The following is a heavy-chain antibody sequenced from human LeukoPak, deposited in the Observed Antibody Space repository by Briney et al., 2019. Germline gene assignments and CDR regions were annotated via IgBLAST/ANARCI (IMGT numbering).Heavy chain of an antibody. V-gene: IGHV1-2*02. J-gene: IGHJ4*02. D-gene: IGHD6-25*01. CDR1: GYTFTCYY. CDR3: ARLDLRLRSEDY. CDR2: INPNSGGT. Sequence: GASVKVSCKASGYTFTCYYMHWVRQAPGQGLEWMGWINPNSGGTNYAQKFQGRVTMTRDTSISTAYMELSRLRSDDTAVYYCARLDLRLRSEDYWGQGTLVTVSS.